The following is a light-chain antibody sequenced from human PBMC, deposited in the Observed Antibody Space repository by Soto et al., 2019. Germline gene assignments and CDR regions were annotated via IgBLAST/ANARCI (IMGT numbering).Light chain of an antibody. CDR3: QSYDSSLSGFYV. Sequence: QSVLTQPPSVSGAPGQRVTISCTGSSSNIGAGYDVHWYQQLPGTAPKLLIYGNSNRPSGVPDRFSGCKSGTSASLAITGLQAEDEGDYYRQSYDSSLSGFYVFGTGTKLTVL. CDR2: GNS. J-gene: IGLJ1*01. V-gene: IGLV1-40*01. CDR1: SSNIGAGYD.